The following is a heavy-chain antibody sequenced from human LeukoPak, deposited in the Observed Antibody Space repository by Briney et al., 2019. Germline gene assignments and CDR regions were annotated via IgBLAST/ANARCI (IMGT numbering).Heavy chain of an antibody. D-gene: IGHD3-16*01. CDR2: ISAYNGNT. Sequence: ASVTVSCKASVYTFTSYGISWVRQAPGQGLEWMGWISAYNGNTNYAQKLQVRVTMTTHTYTSTAYMELRSLRSDDTAVYYCARDDISARGRNHDYWGQGTLVTVSS. CDR1: VYTFTSYG. J-gene: IGHJ4*02. CDR3: ARDDISARGRNHDY. V-gene: IGHV1-18*01.